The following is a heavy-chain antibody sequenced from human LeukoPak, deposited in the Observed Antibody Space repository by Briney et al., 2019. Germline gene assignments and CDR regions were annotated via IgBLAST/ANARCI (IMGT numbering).Heavy chain of an antibody. Sequence: SETLSLTCTVSDNSITIYFYGLRPQPPEKGVGVVWSNYYSGSTYYNPSLKSRVTISVDTSKNQFSLKLSSVTAADTAVYYCARQGGYYGSGSYYKGRHKTTYNWFDPWGQGTLVTVSS. J-gene: IGHJ5*02. D-gene: IGHD3-10*01. CDR1: DNSITIYF. V-gene: IGHV4-39*01. CDR3: ARQGGYYGSGSYYKGRHKTTYNWFDP. CDR2: NYYSGST.